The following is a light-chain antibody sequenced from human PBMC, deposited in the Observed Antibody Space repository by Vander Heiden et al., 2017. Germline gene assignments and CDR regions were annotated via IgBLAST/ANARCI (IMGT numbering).Light chain of an antibody. V-gene: IGLV2-11*01. Sequence: QSAMSHPHPVSGSPGQSVPTSCTGTSSDVGGYSYVTWYQQHPGQAHKLMIFPVSKRPSAVPVRFSGSKTGNTASLTISGLQAEDEAYYHCCSFTGTLCVFGSGTKVTVL. J-gene: IGLJ1*01. CDR1: SSDVGGYSY. CDR2: PVS. CDR3: CSFTGTLCV.